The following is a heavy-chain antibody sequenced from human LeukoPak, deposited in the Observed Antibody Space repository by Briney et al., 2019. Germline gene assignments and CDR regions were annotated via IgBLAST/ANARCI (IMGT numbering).Heavy chain of an antibody. V-gene: IGHV3-30*02. CDR1: GFTFSSYG. Sequence: GGSLRLSCAASGFTFSSYGMHWVRQAPGKGLEWVAFIRYDGSNKYYADSVKGRFTISRDKSKNTLYLEVISLTAEDAAVSYCAKDDAWLRFGEWSQGTLVTVSS. CDR2: IRYDGSNK. D-gene: IGHD3-10*01. J-gene: IGHJ4*02. CDR3: AKDDAWLRFGE.